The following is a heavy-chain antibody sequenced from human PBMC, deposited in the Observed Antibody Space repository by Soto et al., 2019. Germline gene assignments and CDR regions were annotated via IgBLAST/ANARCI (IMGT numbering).Heavy chain of an antibody. V-gene: IGHV3-21*01. CDR1: GFTFSSYS. CDR2: ISSSSSYI. D-gene: IGHD3-16*02. J-gene: IGHJ3*02. Sequence: VGSLRLSCAASGFTFSSYSMNWVRQAPGKGLEWVSSISSSSSYIYYADSVKGRFTISRDNAKNSLYLQMNSLRAEDTAVYYCARDLGGTYDYVWGSYRQDAFDIWGQGTMVTVSS. CDR3: ARDLGGTYDYVWGSYRQDAFDI.